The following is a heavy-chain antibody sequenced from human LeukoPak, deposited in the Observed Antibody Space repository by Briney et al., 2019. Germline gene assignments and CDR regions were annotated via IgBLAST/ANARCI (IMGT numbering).Heavy chain of an antibody. CDR1: GYTFTIYW. CDR3: ARRRDGYNYVGTDY. CDR2: IYPGDSDT. Sequence: GGSLKLFFKGSGYTFTIYWIRWVRQMPGKGLEGMGIIYPGDSDTTYSPSFQGQVTISADKSISTVYLQWTSLKASDTAMYYCARRRDGYNYVGTDYWGQGTLVTVSS. D-gene: IGHD5-24*01. J-gene: IGHJ4*02. V-gene: IGHV5-51*01.